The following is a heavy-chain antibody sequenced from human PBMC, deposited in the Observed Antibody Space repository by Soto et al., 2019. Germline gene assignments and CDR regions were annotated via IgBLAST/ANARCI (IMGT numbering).Heavy chain of an antibody. D-gene: IGHD2-2*01. V-gene: IGHV1-46*01. Sequence: QVQLVQSGAEVKKPGASVKVSCKASGYTFTSYYMHWVRQAPGQGLEWMGIINPSGGSTSYAQKFQGRVTMTRDTSTSTVYMGLSSLRSEDTAVYYCARGYCSSTSCHSSHYYYGMDVWGQGTTVTVSS. CDR1: GYTFTSYY. J-gene: IGHJ6*02. CDR2: INPSGGST. CDR3: ARGYCSSTSCHSSHYYYGMDV.